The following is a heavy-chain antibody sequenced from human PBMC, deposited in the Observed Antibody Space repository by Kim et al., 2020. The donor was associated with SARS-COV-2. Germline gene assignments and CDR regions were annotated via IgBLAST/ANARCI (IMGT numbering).Heavy chain of an antibody. D-gene: IGHD6-19*01. CDR3: ARGVTAVGIAVAERHREFDY. CDR1: GGSFSGYY. CDR2: INHSGST. J-gene: IGHJ4*02. V-gene: IGHV4-34*01. Sequence: SETLSLTCAVYGGSFSGYYWSWIRQPPGKGLEWIGEINHSGSTNYNPSLKSRVTISVDTSKNQFSLKLSSVTAADTAVYYCARGVTAVGIAVAERHREFDYWGQGTLVTVSS.